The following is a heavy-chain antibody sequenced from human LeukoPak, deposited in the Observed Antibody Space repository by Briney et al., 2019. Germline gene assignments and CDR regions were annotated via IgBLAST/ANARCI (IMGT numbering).Heavy chain of an antibody. CDR3: ARHGGYSSPYLH. J-gene: IGHJ1*01. CDR1: GGSISNYY. D-gene: IGHD6-13*01. CDR2: IYYSGTT. V-gene: IGHV4-59*08. Sequence: SETLSLTCTVSGGSISNYYWSCIRQPPGKGLECVGYIYYSGTTNYNPSLKSPVTISADTSKNQFSLTLSSVTAADTAVYYCARHGGYSSPYLHWGQGTLVTVSS.